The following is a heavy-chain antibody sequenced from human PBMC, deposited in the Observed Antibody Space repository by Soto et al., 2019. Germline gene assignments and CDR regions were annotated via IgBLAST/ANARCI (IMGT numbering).Heavy chain of an antibody. D-gene: IGHD2-15*01. CDR2: ISAYSGNT. CDR1: GYTFTTFG. V-gene: IGHV1-18*01. CDR3: ARAYCSGGSCYLDY. Sequence: QVQLVQSGGEVKKPGAAVKVSCKASGYTFTTFGIGWVRQAPGQGLEWMGWISAYSGNTEYPQKLQGRVTMTIDTSTSTTYMELRSLRSDDTAVYYCARAYCSGGSCYLDYWGQEALVTVSS. J-gene: IGHJ4*02.